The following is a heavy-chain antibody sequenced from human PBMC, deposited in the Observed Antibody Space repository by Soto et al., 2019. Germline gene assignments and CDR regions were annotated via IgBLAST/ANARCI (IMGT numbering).Heavy chain of an antibody. V-gene: IGHV4-59*12. CDR1: GGSISSYY. Sequence: SETLSLTCTVSGGSISSYYWSWVRQPPGKGLEWIGYMYFRGSTYYNPSLKSRVTISVDRSKNQFSLKLSSVTAADTAVYYCVRVPGPWGQGTLVTVS. CDR2: MYFRGST. J-gene: IGHJ5*02. CDR3: VRVPGP.